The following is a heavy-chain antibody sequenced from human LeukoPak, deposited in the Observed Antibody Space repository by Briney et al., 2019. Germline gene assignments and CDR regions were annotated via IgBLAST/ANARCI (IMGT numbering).Heavy chain of an antibody. J-gene: IGHJ4*02. CDR2: IKPDGTEK. V-gene: IGHV3-7*01. CDR1: GFVFSNYW. Sequence: GGSLRLSCADSGFVFSNYWMSWVRQAPGKGLEWVANIKPDGTEKYYVDSLKGRFTISRDNTKNSLYLQMSSLRVEDTAVYYCARGGNASWDYWGQGALVTVSS. CDR3: ARGGNASWDY.